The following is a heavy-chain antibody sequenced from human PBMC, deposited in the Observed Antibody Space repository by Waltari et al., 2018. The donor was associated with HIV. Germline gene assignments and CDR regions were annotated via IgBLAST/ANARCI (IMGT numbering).Heavy chain of an antibody. J-gene: IGHJ2*01. CDR3: TRVPEVEMATIWYFDL. V-gene: IGHV3-74*03. D-gene: IGHD5-12*01. CDR2: INSDGSST. CDR1: GFTFSSYW. Sequence: EVQLVESGGGLVEPGGPLRLSCAASGFTFSSYWMHWVRKAPGKGLVWVSGINSDGSSTKYADSVKDRFIISRDNAKNTLYLQMNTLRDEDTAVYYCTRVPEVEMATIWYFDLWGRGTLVTVSS.